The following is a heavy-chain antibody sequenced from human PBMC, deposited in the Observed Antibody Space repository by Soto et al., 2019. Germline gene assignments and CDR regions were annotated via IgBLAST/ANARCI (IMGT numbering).Heavy chain of an antibody. Sequence: SVKVSCKASGGTFSSYAISWVRQAPGQGLEWMGGIIPIFGTANYAQKFQGRVAITADESTSTAYMELSSLRSEDTAVYYCARRRTGTTNNWFDPWGQGTLVTVSS. CDR3: ARRRTGTTNNWFDP. V-gene: IGHV1-69*13. CDR1: GGTFSSYA. CDR2: IIPIFGTA. D-gene: IGHD1-7*01. J-gene: IGHJ5*02.